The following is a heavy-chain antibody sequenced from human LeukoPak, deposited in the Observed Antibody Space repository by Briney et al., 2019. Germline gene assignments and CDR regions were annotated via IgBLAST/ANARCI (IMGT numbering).Heavy chain of an antibody. CDR3: ARALRGDSPDY. CDR2: VSPRNGNP. J-gene: IGHJ4*02. CDR1: GYTFSSYD. V-gene: IGHV1-8*01. Sequence: ASVKVSCRASGYTFSSYDINWVRQATGQGLEWMGWVSPRNGNPGYTQKFQGRVTMTRDTSISTAYMELSRLRSDDTAVYYCARALRGDSPDYWGQGTLVTVSS. D-gene: IGHD6-13*01.